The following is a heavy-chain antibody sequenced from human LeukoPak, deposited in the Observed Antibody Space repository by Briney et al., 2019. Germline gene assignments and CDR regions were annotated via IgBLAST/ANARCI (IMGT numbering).Heavy chain of an antibody. V-gene: IGHV3-48*04. CDR2: ISSSSSTI. D-gene: IGHD2-2*01. CDR3: ARLPVYYYYYGMDV. J-gene: IGHJ6*02. Sequence: GGSLRLSCAASGFTFSSYSMNWVRQAPGKGLEWVSYISSSSSTIYYADSVKGRFTISRDNAKNSLYLQMNSLRAEDTAVYYCARLPVYYYYYGMDVWGQGTTVTVSS. CDR1: GFTFSSYS.